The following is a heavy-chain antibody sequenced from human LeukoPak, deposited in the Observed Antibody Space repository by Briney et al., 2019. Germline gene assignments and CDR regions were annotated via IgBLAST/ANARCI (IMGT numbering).Heavy chain of an antibody. V-gene: IGHV4-59*01. CDR1: GGSISSYY. CDR2: IYYCRST. Sequence: SETLSLTCTVSGGSISSYYWSWIRQPPGKGLEWVGYIYYCRSTNYNPSRKSRVTISGDTSKNQFSLKLSSVTAADTAVYYCARVGYYYYYGMDDWGQGTTVTVSS. D-gene: IGHD1-26*01. J-gene: IGHJ6*02. CDR3: ARVGYYYYYGMDD.